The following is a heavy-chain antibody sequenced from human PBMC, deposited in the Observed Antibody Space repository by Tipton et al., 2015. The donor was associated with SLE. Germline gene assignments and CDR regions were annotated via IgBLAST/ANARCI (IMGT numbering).Heavy chain of an antibody. CDR3: ARYLWGYGYPY. D-gene: IGHD5-18*01. CDR2: IYSGGST. CDR1: GFTVSSNY. Sequence: SLRLSCAASGFTVSSNYMSWVRQAPGKGLEWVSVIYSGGSTYYADSVKGRFTISVDTSKNQFSLKLSSVTAADTAVYYCARYLWGYGYPYWGQGTLVTVSS. J-gene: IGHJ4*02. V-gene: IGHV3-66*01.